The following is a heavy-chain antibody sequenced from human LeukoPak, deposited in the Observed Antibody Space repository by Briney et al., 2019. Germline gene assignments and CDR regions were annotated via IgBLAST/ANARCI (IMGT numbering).Heavy chain of an antibody. Sequence: GASVKVSCKASGLTLTPIYMHWVRQAPGQGLEWMAVLYPGGDRAIYAQRFQGRLTLTRDTSTNTVYMEVSSLASEDTAVYYCAGEVPRTSRFDHWGQGTLVTVSS. D-gene: IGHD2-8*01. CDR3: AGEVPRTSRFDH. J-gene: IGHJ4*02. V-gene: IGHV1-46*01. CDR2: LYPGGDRA. CDR1: GLTLTPIY.